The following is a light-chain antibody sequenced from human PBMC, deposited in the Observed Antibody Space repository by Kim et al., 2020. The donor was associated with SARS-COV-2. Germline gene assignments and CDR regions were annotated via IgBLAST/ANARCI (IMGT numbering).Light chain of an antibody. CDR1: ESVSGSY. CDR3: QQYGSSPYT. Sequence: SPGERANLSCRASESVSGSYLAWYQQRPGQAPRLLIYGASSRATGITDRFSGSGSETDFTLTISRLEPEEFAVYYCQQYGSSPYTFVQGTKLEI. J-gene: IGKJ2*01. V-gene: IGKV3-20*01. CDR2: GAS.